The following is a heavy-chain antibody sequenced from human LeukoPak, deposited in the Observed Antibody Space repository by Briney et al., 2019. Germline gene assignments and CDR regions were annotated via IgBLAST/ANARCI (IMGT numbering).Heavy chain of an antibody. CDR3: AKTGERDY. D-gene: IGHD7-27*01. Sequence: GGSLRLSCAASGFTFNKSWMSWVRQAPGKGPEWVANIKEDGTQKYYVDSVRGRFTISRGNAENSLYLQMNSLRDEDTAVYYCAKTGERDYWGRGTLVTVSS. CDR2: IKEDGTQK. V-gene: IGHV3-7*01. J-gene: IGHJ4*02. CDR1: GFTFNKSW.